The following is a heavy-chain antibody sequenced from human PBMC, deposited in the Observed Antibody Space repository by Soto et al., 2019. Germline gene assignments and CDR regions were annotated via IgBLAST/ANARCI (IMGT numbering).Heavy chain of an antibody. CDR3: ARHPGLYYYGSGSYSAWFDP. V-gene: IGHV4-39*01. CDR2: IYYSGST. Sequence: SETLSLTCTVSGGSISSSSYYWGWIRQPPGKGLEWIGSIYYSGSTYYNPSLKSRVTISVDASKNQFSLKLSSVTAADTAVYYCARHPGLYYYGSGSYSAWFDPWGQGTLVTVSS. J-gene: IGHJ5*02. D-gene: IGHD3-10*01. CDR1: GGSISSSSYY.